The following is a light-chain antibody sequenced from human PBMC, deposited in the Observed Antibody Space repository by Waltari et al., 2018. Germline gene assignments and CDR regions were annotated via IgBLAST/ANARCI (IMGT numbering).Light chain of an antibody. Sequence: EIVLTQSPATLSLSPGERATLSCRASQSVSNSLAWYQQKPGQAPRLLISDASNRATGIPARFCGSGSGTDFTLTISSLEPEDFAVYYCQQANSFPWTFGQGTKVEIK. CDR1: QSVSNS. V-gene: IGKV3-11*01. CDR2: DAS. J-gene: IGKJ1*01. CDR3: QQANSFPWT.